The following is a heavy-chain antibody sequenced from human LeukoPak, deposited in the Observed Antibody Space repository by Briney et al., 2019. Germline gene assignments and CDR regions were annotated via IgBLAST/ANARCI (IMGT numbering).Heavy chain of an antibody. D-gene: IGHD4-17*01. V-gene: IGHV3-23*01. Sequence: GGSLRLSCAASGFTFSSYGMNWVRQAPGKGLEWVSAISGSGGSTYYADSVKGRFTISRDNSKNTLYLQMNSLRAEDTAVYYCARTPTVTTFALNYWGQGTLVTVSS. CDR2: ISGSGGST. J-gene: IGHJ4*02. CDR1: GFTFSSYG. CDR3: ARTPTVTTFALNY.